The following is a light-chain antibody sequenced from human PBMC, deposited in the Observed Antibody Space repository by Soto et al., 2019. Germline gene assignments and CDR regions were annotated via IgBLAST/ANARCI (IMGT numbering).Light chain of an antibody. CDR2: GAS. Sequence: EIVLTQSPGTLSVSPGDGATLSCRASQTVGKNYLAWYQQRPGQAPRLLIHGASSRATGIPDRFSGSGSGTEFTLTIGRLEPEDFEVYYCQQYYSLPRTFGKGTKVDI. J-gene: IGKJ1*01. V-gene: IGKV3-20*01. CDR3: QQYYSLPRT. CDR1: QTVGKNY.